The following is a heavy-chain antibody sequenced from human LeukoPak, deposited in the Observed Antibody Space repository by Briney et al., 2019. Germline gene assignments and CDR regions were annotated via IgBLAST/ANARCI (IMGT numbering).Heavy chain of an antibody. V-gene: IGHV3-48*02. CDR1: GFTFSDNS. D-gene: IGHD3-10*01. CDR3: VRELGRGVSYFDY. CDR2: ISSSSSVI. J-gene: IGHJ4*02. Sequence: GGSLRLSCAASGFTFSDNSMNCVRQAPGKGLEWLSYISSSSSVIYYVDSVKGRFTISRDNAKNSLYLQMDSLRDEDTAVYYCVRELGRGVSYFDYWGQGTLVTVSS.